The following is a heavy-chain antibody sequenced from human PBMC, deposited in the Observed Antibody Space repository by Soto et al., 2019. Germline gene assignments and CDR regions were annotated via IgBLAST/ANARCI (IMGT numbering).Heavy chain of an antibody. Sequence: LETLSLTCTVSGGSISSYYWSWIRQPPGKGLEWIGYIYYSGSTNYNPSLKSRVTISVDTSKNQFSLKLSSVTAADTAVYYCARGEDLLAGTYWVYFDYWGQGTLVTVS. CDR1: GGSISSYY. CDR2: IYYSGST. J-gene: IGHJ4*02. D-gene: IGHD6-13*01. CDR3: ARGEDLLAGTYWVYFDY. V-gene: IGHV4-59*01.